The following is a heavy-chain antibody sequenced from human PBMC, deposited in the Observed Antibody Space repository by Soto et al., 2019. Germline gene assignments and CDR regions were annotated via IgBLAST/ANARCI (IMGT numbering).Heavy chain of an antibody. CDR3: EKGYRFGYDFLFPDY. V-gene: IGHV3-23*01. CDR1: GFAFSTYA. Sequence: EVQLLESGGGLVKPGGSLRLSCAASGFAFSTYAMGWVRQASGKGLEWVSSIHNSGGTTYYAGSVKGRFTISRDNSKNTLYLQMNSLKAEDTAVYYCEKGYRFGYDFLFPDYWGQGTLVTVSS. D-gene: IGHD3-3*01. CDR2: IHNSGGTT. J-gene: IGHJ4*02.